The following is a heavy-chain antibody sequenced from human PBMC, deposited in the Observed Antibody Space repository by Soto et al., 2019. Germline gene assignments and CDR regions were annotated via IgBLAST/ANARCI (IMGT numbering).Heavy chain of an antibody. CDR3: AKDGRGSGSHYNSFGY. D-gene: IGHD3-10*01. Sequence: EVQLVESGGGLIQPGGSLKLSCAASGFTVGNNYMSWVRQAPGKGPEWVSLIYSTGTTKYADSVKGRFTVSRDNAKNTLYLQMNIQRAEDTAVYYCAKDGRGSGSHYNSFGYWGQGTLVTVSS. CDR1: GFTVGNNY. J-gene: IGHJ4*02. CDR2: IYSTGTT. V-gene: IGHV3-53*01.